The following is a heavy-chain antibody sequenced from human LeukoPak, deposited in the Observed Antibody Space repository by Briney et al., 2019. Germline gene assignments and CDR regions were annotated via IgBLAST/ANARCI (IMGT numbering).Heavy chain of an antibody. J-gene: IGHJ4*02. D-gene: IGHD4-17*01. Sequence: PSETLSLTCTVSGGSISSSSYYWGWIRQPPGKGLEWIGSIYYSGSTYYNPSLKSRVTISVDTSKNQFSLKLRSVTAADTAVYYCARHNGDYRYWGQGTLVTVSS. CDR1: GGSISSSSYY. CDR2: IYYSGST. CDR3: ARHNGDYRY. V-gene: IGHV4-39*01.